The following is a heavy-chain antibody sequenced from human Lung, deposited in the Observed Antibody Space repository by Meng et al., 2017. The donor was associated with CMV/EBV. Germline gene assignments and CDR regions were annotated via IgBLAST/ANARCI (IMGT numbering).Heavy chain of an antibody. J-gene: IGHJ6*02. CDR1: GFTFDDYA. CDR2: ISWNSGSI. CDR3: AKDIRGRTYYYYGMDV. V-gene: IGHV3-9*01. Sequence: SCAASGFTFDDYAMHWVRQAPGKGLEWVSGISWNSGSIGYADSVKGRFTISRDNAKNSLYLQMNSLRAEDTALYYCAKDIRGRTYYYYGMDVWGQGXTVTVSS.